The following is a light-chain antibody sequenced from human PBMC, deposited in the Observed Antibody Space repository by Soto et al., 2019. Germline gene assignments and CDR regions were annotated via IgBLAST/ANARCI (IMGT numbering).Light chain of an antibody. CDR3: QQYDNWPPLT. J-gene: IGKJ4*01. Sequence: EIVMTQSPATLSVSPGERATLSCRASQSVSRNLAWYQQKPGQAPRLLIYGASIRATGIPARFSGSGSGTEFTLTISSLQSEDFALYYCQQYDNWPPLTFGGGTKVEIK. V-gene: IGKV3-15*01. CDR2: GAS. CDR1: QSVSRN.